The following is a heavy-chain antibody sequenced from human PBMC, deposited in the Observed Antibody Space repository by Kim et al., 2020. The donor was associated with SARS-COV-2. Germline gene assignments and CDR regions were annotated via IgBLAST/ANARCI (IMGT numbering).Heavy chain of an antibody. CDR2: IKQDGSEK. V-gene: IGHV3-7*03. Sequence: GGSLRLSCAASGFSFSSYWISWVRQAPGKGLEWVANIKQDGSEKNYVDSVKGRFTISRDNGKNSLYLQMNSLRAEDTAVYYCASHGDFDHWGQGTLVTVSS. CDR3: ASHGDFDH. J-gene: IGHJ4*02. CDR1: GFSFSSYW. D-gene: IGHD7-27*01.